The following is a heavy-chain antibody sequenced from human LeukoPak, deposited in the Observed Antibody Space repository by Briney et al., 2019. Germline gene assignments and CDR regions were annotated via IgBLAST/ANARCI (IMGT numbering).Heavy chain of an antibody. Sequence: PGGSLRLSCAASGFTFRSFAMSWVRQAPGKGLEWVSGISDSGGSTYYADSVKGRFTISRDNSKNTLYLQMDSLRAEDTAVYYCAKIHTVLDYWGQGTRVTVSS. D-gene: IGHD4-17*01. V-gene: IGHV3-23*01. CDR1: GFTFRSFA. J-gene: IGHJ4*02. CDR3: AKIHTVLDY. CDR2: ISDSGGST.